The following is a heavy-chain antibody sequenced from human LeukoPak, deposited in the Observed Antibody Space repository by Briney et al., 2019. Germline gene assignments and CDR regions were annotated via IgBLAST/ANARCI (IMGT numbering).Heavy chain of an antibody. J-gene: IGHJ6*03. V-gene: IGHV4-38-2*02. D-gene: IGHD3-10*01. CDR2: IYYSGST. CDR1: DSSITIGYY. Sequence: SETLSLTCTVSDSSITIGYYWAWIRQPPGKGLEWIGSIYYSGSTYYNPSLKSRVTISVDTSKNQFSLKLSSVTAADTAVYYCARGPYCYGSGTLCPYYYYMDVWGKGTTVTISS. CDR3: ARGPYCYGSGTLCPYYYYMDV.